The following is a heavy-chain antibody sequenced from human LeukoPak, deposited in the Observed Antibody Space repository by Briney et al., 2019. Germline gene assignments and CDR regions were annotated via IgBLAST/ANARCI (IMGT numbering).Heavy chain of an antibody. Sequence: GASVKVSCKASVYTFTAYYMHWVRQAPGQGLEWMAWLNPNSGTTNFAQQFQGRVTVTWDTSIGTAYMELSRLRSDDTAVYYCARERESSGPSSLDPWGQGTLVTVSS. CDR2: LNPNSGTT. D-gene: IGHD3-22*01. CDR1: VYTFTAYY. J-gene: IGHJ5*02. V-gene: IGHV1-2*02. CDR3: ARERESSGPSSLDP.